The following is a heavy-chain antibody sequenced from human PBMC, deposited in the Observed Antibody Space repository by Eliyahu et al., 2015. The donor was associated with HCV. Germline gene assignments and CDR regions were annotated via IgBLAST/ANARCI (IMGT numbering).Heavy chain of an antibody. Sequence: QVQLQESGPGLVKPSEILSLTCAVSGGSISGSFWSWIRQPPGKGLEWIGYIYSSGSTTYNPSLESRLTISVDTSKNHLFLKLRSVTAADTAVYFCARGGYSKVDAFDIWGQGTWSPSLQ. V-gene: IGHV4-59*01. CDR1: GGSISGSF. CDR3: ARGGYSKVDAFDI. CDR2: IYSSGST. J-gene: IGHJ3*02. D-gene: IGHD4-11*01.